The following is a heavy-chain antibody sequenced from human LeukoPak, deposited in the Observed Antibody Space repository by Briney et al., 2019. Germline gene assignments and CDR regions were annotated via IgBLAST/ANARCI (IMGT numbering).Heavy chain of an antibody. CDR3: ARGGYSYGYHY. CDR2: IRSSGSTI. J-gene: IGHJ4*02. CDR1: GFTFSSYE. V-gene: IGHV3-48*03. D-gene: IGHD5-18*01. Sequence: GGSLRLSSAASGFTFSSYEMNWVRQAPGKGLEWVSYIRSSGSTIYYADSVKGRFTISRDNAKNSLYLQMNSLRAEDTAVYYCARGGYSYGYHYWGQGTLVTVSS.